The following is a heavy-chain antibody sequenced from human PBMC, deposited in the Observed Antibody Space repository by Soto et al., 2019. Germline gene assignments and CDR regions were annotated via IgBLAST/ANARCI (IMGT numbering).Heavy chain of an antibody. CDR1: GFTFSSYA. D-gene: IGHD6-13*01. J-gene: IGHJ2*01. V-gene: IGHV3-64D*08. CDR2: ISSNGGST. Sequence: PGGSLRLSCSASGFTFSSYAMHWVRQAPGKGLEYVSAISSNGGSTYYADSVKGRFTISRDNSKNTLYLQMSSLRAEDTAVYYCVKDRTIAAADNWYFDLWGRGTLVTVSS. CDR3: VKDRTIAAADNWYFDL.